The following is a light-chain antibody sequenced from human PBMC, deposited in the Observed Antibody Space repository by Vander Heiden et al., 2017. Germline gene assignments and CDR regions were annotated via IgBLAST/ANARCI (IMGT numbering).Light chain of an antibody. CDR3: SSYTSTKSYV. J-gene: IGLJ1*01. V-gene: IGLV2-14*01. Sequence: QSALTQPASVSGSPGQSITISCTGTSSDVGGYSYVSWYQHPPGKAPKLMIYAVSFRPSGVSNRFSGSKSGNTASLTISGLQAEDEADYYCSSYTSTKSYVFGTGTQVTVL. CDR1: SSDVGGYSY. CDR2: AVS.